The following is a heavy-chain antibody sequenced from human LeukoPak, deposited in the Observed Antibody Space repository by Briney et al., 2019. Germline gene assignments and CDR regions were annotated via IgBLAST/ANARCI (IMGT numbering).Heavy chain of an antibody. CDR3: ARVTSYGGNSQFDY. CDR1: GYTFTGYY. J-gene: IGHJ4*02. Sequence: ASVKVSCKASGYTFTGYYMHWVRQAPGQGLEWMGWINPNSGGTNYAQKFQGRVTMTRDTSISTAYMELSRLRSDDTAVYYCARVTSYGGNSQFDYWGQGTLVTVSS. CDR2: INPNSGGT. D-gene: IGHD4-23*01. V-gene: IGHV1-2*02.